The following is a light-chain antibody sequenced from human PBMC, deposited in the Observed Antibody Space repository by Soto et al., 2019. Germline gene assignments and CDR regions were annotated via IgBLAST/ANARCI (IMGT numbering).Light chain of an antibody. Sequence: EIVLTQSPATLSLSPGERATLSCRASQSVSSYLAWYQQKPGQAPRLLIYDASNRATGIPARFSGSGSGTDFSFTTSSLEPEDFAVYYCQQRSNWPPITFGQGTRLEIK. J-gene: IGKJ5*01. CDR1: QSVSSY. CDR3: QQRSNWPPIT. V-gene: IGKV3-11*01. CDR2: DAS.